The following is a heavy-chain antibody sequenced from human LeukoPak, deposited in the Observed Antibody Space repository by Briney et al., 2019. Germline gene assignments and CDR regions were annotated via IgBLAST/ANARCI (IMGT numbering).Heavy chain of an antibody. Sequence: SVTLSLKASGGTFSSYGISWVRQAPGQGLEWMGRIIPIFNTANYAQNFQGRVTISADKSTSTAYMELSSLRSGDTGMYCCVRDYDTSGPQTNYLDFWGLGTLVTVSS. CDR1: GGTFSSYG. CDR2: IIPIFNTA. J-gene: IGHJ4*02. CDR3: VRDYDTSGPQTNYLDF. V-gene: IGHV1-69*06. D-gene: IGHD3-22*01.